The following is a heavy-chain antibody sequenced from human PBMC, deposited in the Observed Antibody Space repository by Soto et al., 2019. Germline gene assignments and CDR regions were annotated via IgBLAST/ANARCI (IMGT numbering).Heavy chain of an antibody. J-gene: IGHJ4*02. CDR2: ISAYNGNT. CDR3: AREVYYGSGSHNYFDY. Sequence: RASVKVSCKASGYTFTRYGISWVRQAPGQGLEWMGWISAYNGNTSYAQKLQGRVTMTTDTSTSTAYMELRSLRSDDTAVYYCAREVYYGSGSHNYFDYWGQGTLVTVSS. V-gene: IGHV1-18*04. D-gene: IGHD3-10*01. CDR1: GYTFTRYG.